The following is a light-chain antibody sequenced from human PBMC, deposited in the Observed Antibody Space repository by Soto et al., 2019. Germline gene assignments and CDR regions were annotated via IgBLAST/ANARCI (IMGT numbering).Light chain of an antibody. J-gene: IGLJ1*01. CDR3: QSFDNSLGGSYV. CDR1: SSNIGAGYD. V-gene: IGLV1-40*01. Sequence: SALTQAPSVSGAPGQRITISCTGSSSNIGAGYDVHWYQQLPGTVPKLLIFDNNNRPSGAPDRFSGSKSGTSASLAITGLQSEDEADYYCQSFDNSLGGSYVFGTGTKVTVL. CDR2: DNN.